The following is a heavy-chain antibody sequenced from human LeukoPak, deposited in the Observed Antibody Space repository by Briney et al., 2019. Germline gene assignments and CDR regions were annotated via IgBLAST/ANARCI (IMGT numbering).Heavy chain of an antibody. V-gene: IGHV3-23*01. CDR1: GFTFSTYA. CDR3: AKELKHYFGSGTYYIPYYGMDV. CDR2: LSGRGGST. Sequence: GGSLRLSCAASGFTFSTYAMSWVRQAPGKGLEWVSGLSGRGGSTNYADSVKGRFTISRDNSKNTLYLQMLSMRAEDTAVYYCAKELKHYFGSGTYYIPYYGMDVWGQGTTVTVSS. J-gene: IGHJ6*02. D-gene: IGHD3-10*01.